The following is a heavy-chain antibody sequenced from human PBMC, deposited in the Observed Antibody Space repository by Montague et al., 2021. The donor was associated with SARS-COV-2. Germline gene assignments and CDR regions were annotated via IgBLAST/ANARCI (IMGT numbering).Heavy chain of an antibody. Sequence: CAISGDSVSSNSAAWNWIRQSPSRGLEWLGRTYYRSKWYNVYAVSVKSRITINPDTSKNQFSLQLNSVTPEDTAAYYCARDYPPPLWFGELDYYGRDVRGQGTAGTVSS. V-gene: IGHV6-1*01. D-gene: IGHD3-10*01. CDR1: GDSVSSNSAA. J-gene: IGHJ6*02. CDR2: TYYRSKWYN. CDR3: ARDYPPPLWFGELDYYGRDV.